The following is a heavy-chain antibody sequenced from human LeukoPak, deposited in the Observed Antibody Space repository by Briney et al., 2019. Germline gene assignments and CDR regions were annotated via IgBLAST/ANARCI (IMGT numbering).Heavy chain of an antibody. J-gene: IGHJ6*03. CDR2: ISAYNGNT. CDR3: ARDGPYIAARPYYMDV. CDR1: GYTFTRYG. V-gene: IGHV1-18*01. Sequence: GASVKDSCKASGYTFTRYGISGVRQARGQGLEGMGWISAYNGNTNYAQKLQGRVTMTTDTSTSTAYMELRSLRSDDTAVYYCARDGPYIAARPYYMDVWGKGTTVTVSS. D-gene: IGHD6-6*01.